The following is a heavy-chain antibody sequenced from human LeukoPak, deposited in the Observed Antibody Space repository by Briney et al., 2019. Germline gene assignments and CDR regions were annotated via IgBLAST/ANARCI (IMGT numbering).Heavy chain of an antibody. V-gene: IGHV1-18*01. D-gene: IGHD4-17*01. CDR1: GYTFTSYG. CDR2: ISAYNGNT. CDR3: ARADYGDYEDNWFDP. J-gene: IGHJ5*02. Sequence: GASVKVSCKASGYTFTSYGISWVRQAPGPGLEWMGWISAYNGNTNYAQKLQGRVTMTTDTSTSTAYMELRSLRSDDTAVYYCARADYGDYEDNWFDPWGQGTLVTVSS.